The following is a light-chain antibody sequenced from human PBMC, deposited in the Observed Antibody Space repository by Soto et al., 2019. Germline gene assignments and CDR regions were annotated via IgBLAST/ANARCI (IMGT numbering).Light chain of an antibody. CDR1: QSLLHSNGYHY. V-gene: IGKV2-28*01. J-gene: IGKJ1*01. CDR3: LQALQTPRT. CDR2: LGS. Sequence: DSVMTKSPLSLPVTHGEPVSISRRSSQSLLHSNGYHYLDWYLQKPGQSPQLLIYLGSNRASEVPDRFIGSGSGTDFTRKISRVQAEEVWVDDGLQALQTPRTFGQGTKVDIK.